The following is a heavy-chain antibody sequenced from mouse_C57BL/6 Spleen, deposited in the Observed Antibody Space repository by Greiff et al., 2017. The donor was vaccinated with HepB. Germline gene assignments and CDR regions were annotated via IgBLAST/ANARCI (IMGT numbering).Heavy chain of an antibody. J-gene: IGHJ4*01. Sequence: VQLQQSVAELVRPGASVKLSCTASGFNIKNTYMHWVKQRPEQGLEWIGRIDPADGNTKYAPKFQGKATITADTSSNTAYLQLSSLTSEDTAIYYCASSTLGNYYAMDYWGQGTSVTVSS. CDR2: IDPADGNT. CDR3: ASSTLGNYYAMDY. D-gene: IGHD3-1*01. V-gene: IGHV14-3*01. CDR1: GFNIKNTY.